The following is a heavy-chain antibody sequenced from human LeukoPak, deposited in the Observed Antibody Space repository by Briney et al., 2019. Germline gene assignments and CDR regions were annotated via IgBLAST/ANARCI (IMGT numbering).Heavy chain of an antibody. Sequence: PSETLCLTCTASGGSISSGSYNWSWIRQPDGKGLEWIGRIYTSGSTNYNPSLKRRVTLSVDTSKNQFSLKLSSVTAADTAVYYCARGNDYGDYWVSDNWFDPWGQGTLVTVSS. J-gene: IGHJ5*02. CDR2: IYTSGST. CDR3: ARGNDYGDYWVSDNWFDP. V-gene: IGHV4-61*02. D-gene: IGHD4-17*01. CDR1: GGSISSGSYN.